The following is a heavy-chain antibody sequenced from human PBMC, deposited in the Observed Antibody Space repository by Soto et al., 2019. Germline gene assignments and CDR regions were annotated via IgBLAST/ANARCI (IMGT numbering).Heavy chain of an antibody. CDR3: AAGGGLPRYY. V-gene: IGHV4-30-2*01. D-gene: IGHD5-12*01. J-gene: IGHJ4*02. CDR2: IYHSGST. Sequence: QLQLQESGSGLVKPSQTLSLTCAVSGGPISSGGYSWSWMRQPPGKGLEWIGYIYHSGSTYYNPSLKRRVTISVDRSENQFSLTLSSVTAADTAVYYCAAGGGLPRYYWGQGTLVTVSS. CDR1: GGPISSGGYS.